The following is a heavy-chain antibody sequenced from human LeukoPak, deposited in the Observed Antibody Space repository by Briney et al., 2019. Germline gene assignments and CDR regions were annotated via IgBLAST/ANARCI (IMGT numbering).Heavy chain of an antibody. V-gene: IGHV3-53*01. CDR2: IYSGGSI. Sequence: GGSLRLSCAASGFTVSSNYMSWVRQAPGKGLEWVSVIYSGGSIYYADSVKGRFTISRDNAKNSLYLQMNSLRAEDTAVYYCARERRHGDDRYFDLWGRGTLVTVSS. J-gene: IGHJ2*01. D-gene: IGHD4-17*01. CDR1: GFTVSSNY. CDR3: ARERRHGDDRYFDL.